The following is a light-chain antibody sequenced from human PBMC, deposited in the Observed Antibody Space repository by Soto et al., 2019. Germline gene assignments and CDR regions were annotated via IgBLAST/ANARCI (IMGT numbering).Light chain of an antibody. CDR1: QSVSTL. J-gene: IGKJ1*01. Sequence: DVQMTQSPPTLSASVGERVTITCRASQSVSTLLAWYQQKPGKAPKLLIYKASSLESGVPSRFSGSGSGTDFTLTISSLQPDDFGTYYCQQYNRYSPWAFGQGTKVEIK. V-gene: IGKV1-5*03. CDR2: KAS. CDR3: QQYNRYSPWA.